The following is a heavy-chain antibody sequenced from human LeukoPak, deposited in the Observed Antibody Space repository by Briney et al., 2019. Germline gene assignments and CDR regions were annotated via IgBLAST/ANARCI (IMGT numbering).Heavy chain of an antibody. CDR3: ARDIVLMVYARSSGY. J-gene: IGHJ4*02. Sequence: GGSLRLSCAASGFTFSSYSMNWVRQAPGKGLERVSCISSSSSTIYYADSVKGRFTISRDNAKNSLYLQMNSLRAEDTAVYYCARDIVLMVYARSSGYWGQGTLVTVSS. V-gene: IGHV3-48*01. CDR1: GFTFSSYS. D-gene: IGHD2-8*01. CDR2: ISSSSSTI.